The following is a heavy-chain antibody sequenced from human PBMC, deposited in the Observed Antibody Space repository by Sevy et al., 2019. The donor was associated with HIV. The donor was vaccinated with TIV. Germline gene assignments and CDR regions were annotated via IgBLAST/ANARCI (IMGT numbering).Heavy chain of an antibody. CDR2: IYYTGSS. CDR3: ARGGPNQQQLDYFDS. J-gene: IGHJ4*02. D-gene: IGHD6-13*01. Sequence: SETLSLTCTFSGISISNYYWTWIRQPPGKGLEWIGYIYYTGSSDSNPSLKSRVTTSVDTSKNQFSLKLSSVTAADTAIYYCARGGPNQQQLDYFDSWGQGILVTVSS. CDR1: GISISNYY. V-gene: IGHV4-59*01.